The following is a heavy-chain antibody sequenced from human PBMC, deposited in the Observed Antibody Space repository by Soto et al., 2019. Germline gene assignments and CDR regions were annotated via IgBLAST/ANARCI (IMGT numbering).Heavy chain of an antibody. CDR1: GYTFTSYA. CDR2: INAGNGNT. D-gene: IGHD3-22*01. Sequence: QVQLVQSGAEVKKPGASVKVSCKASGYTFTSYAMHWVRQAPGQRLEWMGWINAGNGNTKYSQKFPGRVTITRDTSASTAYMEVSRLRSEDTAVYYCASGDYYDIHDYWGQGTLVTVSS. CDR3: ASGDYYDIHDY. J-gene: IGHJ4*02. V-gene: IGHV1-3*01.